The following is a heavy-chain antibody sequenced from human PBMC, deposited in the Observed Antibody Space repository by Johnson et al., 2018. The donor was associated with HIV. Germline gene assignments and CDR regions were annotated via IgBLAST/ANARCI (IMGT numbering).Heavy chain of an antibody. Sequence: QVQLVESGGGLVKPGGSLRLSCAASGFTFSDYYMNWIRQAPGKGLEWVSYISSTGSNIKYVDSVKGRFTISRDNPKNSLYLQMNSLRAEDTAVYYCAREMAWEDAFDVWGQGTMVTVSS. D-gene: IGHD5-24*01. V-gene: IGHV3-11*04. CDR2: ISSTGSNI. CDR1: GFTFSDYY. J-gene: IGHJ3*01. CDR3: AREMAWEDAFDV.